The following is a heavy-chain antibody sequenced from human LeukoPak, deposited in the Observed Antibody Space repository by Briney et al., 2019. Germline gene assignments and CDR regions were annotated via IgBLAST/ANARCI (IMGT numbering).Heavy chain of an antibody. CDR3: ARGDGRGGYKGKLDY. V-gene: IGHV4-4*07. CDR2: IYTSGNT. J-gene: IGHJ4*02. D-gene: IGHD5-24*01. Sequence: SETLSLTCTVSGASISNYHWTWIRQPAEKGLEWVGLIYTSGNTNYNPSLKGRVTISVDKSKNQLSLKLNSVTAADTALYYCARGDGRGGYKGKLDYWGQGTLVTVSS. CDR1: GASISNYH.